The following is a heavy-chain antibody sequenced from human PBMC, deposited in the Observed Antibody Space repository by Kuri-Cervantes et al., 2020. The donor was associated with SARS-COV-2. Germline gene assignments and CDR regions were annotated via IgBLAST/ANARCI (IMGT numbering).Heavy chain of an antibody. J-gene: IGHJ4*02. CDR2: VRGKANNYAT. V-gene: IGHV3-73*01. CDR1: GYPIGSGYR. CDR3: TTLIDY. Sequence: ETLSLTCAVSGYPIGSGYRWGWVRQASGKGLEWVGRVRGKANNYATAYAASVKGRITISRDDSKNMACLQMNSLKTEDTAVYYCTTLIDYWGQGALVTVSS.